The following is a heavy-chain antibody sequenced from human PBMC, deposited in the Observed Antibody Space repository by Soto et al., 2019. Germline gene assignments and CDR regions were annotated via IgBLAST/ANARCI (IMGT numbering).Heavy chain of an antibody. J-gene: IGHJ5*02. D-gene: IGHD2-2*01. V-gene: IGHV3-21*01. Sequence: VGSLRLSCAASGFTFSSYSMNWVRQAPGKGLEWVSSISSSSSYIYYADSVKGRFTISRDNAKNSLYLQMNSLRAEDTAVYYCARGLPAANWFDPWGQGTLVTVSS. CDR2: ISSSSSYI. CDR1: GFTFSSYS. CDR3: ARGLPAANWFDP.